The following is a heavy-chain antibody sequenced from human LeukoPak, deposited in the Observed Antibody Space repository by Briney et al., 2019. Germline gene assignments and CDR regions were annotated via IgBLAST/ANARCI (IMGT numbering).Heavy chain of an antibody. CDR1: GGSISSSSYY. J-gene: IGHJ4*02. D-gene: IGHD6-13*01. CDR2: IYYSGST. CDR3: ARHIARGYSSSLQVDY. V-gene: IGHV4-39*01. Sequence: SETLSLTCTVSGGSISSSSYYWGWIRQPPGKGLEWIGSIYYSGSTYYNPSLKSRVTISVDTSKNQFSLKLSSVTAADTAVYYCARHIARGYSSSLQVDYWGQGTLVTVSS.